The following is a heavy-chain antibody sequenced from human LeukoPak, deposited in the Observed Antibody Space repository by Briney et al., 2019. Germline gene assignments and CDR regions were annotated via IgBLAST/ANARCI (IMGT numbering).Heavy chain of an antibody. J-gene: IGHJ1*01. Sequence: ASVKVSCKASGYDFTSVGITWVRRAPGQGLEWMGWISAYNGNTNYAQKLQGRVTMTTDTSTSTAYMELRSLRSDDTAVYYCARAPNYYDSSGPPEHWGQGTLVTVSS. CDR2: ISAYNGNT. CDR3: ARAPNYYDSSGPPEH. D-gene: IGHD3-22*01. CDR1: GYDFTSVG. V-gene: IGHV1-18*01.